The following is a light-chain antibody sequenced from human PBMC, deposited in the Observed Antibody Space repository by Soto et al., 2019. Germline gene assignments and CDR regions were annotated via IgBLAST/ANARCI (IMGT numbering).Light chain of an antibody. CDR2: EVS. J-gene: IGLJ1*01. V-gene: IGLV2-14*01. Sequence: QSALTQPASVSGTPGQSITISCTGTSSHVSGYNYVSWHQQHPGKAPKLMSYEVSNRPSGVSNRFSCSKSGNTASLTISGLQADDEDDYYCDSYAGDIIRFVFGTGTKVTVL. CDR1: SSHVSGYNY. CDR3: DSYAGDIIRFV.